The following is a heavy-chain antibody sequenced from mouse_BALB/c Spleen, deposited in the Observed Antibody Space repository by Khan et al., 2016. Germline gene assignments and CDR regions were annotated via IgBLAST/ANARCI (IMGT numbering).Heavy chain of an antibody. J-gene: IGHJ2*01. CDR3: ARGATASGY. V-gene: IGHV1S56*01. CDR1: GYTFTSYY. Sequence: QVQLQQSGPELVKPGASVKMSCKASGYTFTSYYIHWVKQRPGQGLEWIGWIYPGDGSTKYNEKFKGKTTLTADKSSSTAYMLLSSLTSEDSAIYFCARGATASGYWGQGTTLTVAS. D-gene: IGHD1-2*01. CDR2: IYPGDGST.